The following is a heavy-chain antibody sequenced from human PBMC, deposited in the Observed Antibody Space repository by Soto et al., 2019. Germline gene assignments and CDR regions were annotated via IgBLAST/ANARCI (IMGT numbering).Heavy chain of an antibody. CDR3: ARDCSGGSCSPGMDV. D-gene: IGHD2-15*01. Sequence: EVQLVESGGGLVKPGGSLRLSCAASGFNFSSYTINWVRQAPGKRLEWLSSISSSGCIFSTDSVRGRFTISGDNANNSVYLKINSLRAEDTAVYFCARDCSGGSCSPGMDVWGEGTTVTVSS. CDR2: ISSSGCI. CDR1: GFNFSSYT. J-gene: IGHJ6*04. V-gene: IGHV3-21*01.